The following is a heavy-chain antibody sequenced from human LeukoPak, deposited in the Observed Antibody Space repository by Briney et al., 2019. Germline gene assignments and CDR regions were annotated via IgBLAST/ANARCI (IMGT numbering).Heavy chain of an antibody. CDR1: GYTLTELS. CDR2: FDPEDGET. J-gene: IGHJ4*02. CDR3: ATHRHYCSSTTCYLDY. V-gene: IGHV1-24*01. Sequence: GASVKVSCKVSGYTLTELSMHWVRQAPGKGPEWMGGFDPEDGETIYAQKFQGRVTMTEDTSTDTAYMELSSLRSEDTAVYYCATHRHYCSSTTCYLDYWGQGTLVTVSS. D-gene: IGHD2-2*01.